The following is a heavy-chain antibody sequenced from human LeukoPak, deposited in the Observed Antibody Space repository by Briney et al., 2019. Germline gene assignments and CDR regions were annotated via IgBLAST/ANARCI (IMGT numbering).Heavy chain of an antibody. V-gene: IGHV4-59*01. CDR2: IYSSGST. D-gene: IGHD3-10*01. CDR3: ARVFDSGSQAYFYYMDV. Sequence: SETLSLTCNVSGGSIRGYYWSWIRQPPGKGLEWIGYIYSSGSTNYNPSLKSRVTVSVDTSKNQFSLKVSSVTAADTAVYYCARVFDSGSQAYFYYMDVWGKGTTVTISS. CDR1: GGSIRGYY. J-gene: IGHJ6*03.